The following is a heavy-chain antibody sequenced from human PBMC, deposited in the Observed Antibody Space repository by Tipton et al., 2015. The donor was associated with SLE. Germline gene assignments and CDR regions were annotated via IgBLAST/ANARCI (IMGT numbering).Heavy chain of an antibody. CDR1: GGSVNRGRYY. J-gene: IGHJ4*02. Sequence: LRLSCTVSGGSVNRGRYYWSWIRQPPGKGLEWLGYIHYTGSANYSPSLKSRVTMSIDTSKNQFALMVSSVTTADTAVYYCARARREVVVVDYWGQGTLVTVSS. V-gene: IGHV4-61*01. CDR2: IHYTGSA. D-gene: IGHD2-15*01. CDR3: ARARREVVVVDY.